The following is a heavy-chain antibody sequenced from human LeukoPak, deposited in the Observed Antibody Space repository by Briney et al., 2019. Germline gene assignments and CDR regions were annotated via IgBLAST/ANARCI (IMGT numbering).Heavy chain of an antibody. CDR3: ARAVTGRGVDNFDY. V-gene: IGHV4-30-4*01. J-gene: IGHJ4*02. D-gene: IGHD6-19*01. Sequence: SETLSLTCTVSGGSISSYYWSWIRQPPGKGLEWIGYIYYSGSTYYNPSLKSRVTISIDTSKNQFSLKLSSATAADTAVYYCARAVTGRGVDNFDYWGQGTLVTVSS. CDR1: GGSISSYY. CDR2: IYYSGST.